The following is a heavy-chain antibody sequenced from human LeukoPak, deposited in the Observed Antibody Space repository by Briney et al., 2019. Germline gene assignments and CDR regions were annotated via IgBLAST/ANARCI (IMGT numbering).Heavy chain of an antibody. V-gene: IGHV3-23*01. CDR3: AKDLGGSGSYSGYFDY. D-gene: IGHD3-10*01. CDR2: ISGSGGST. Sequence: GGSLRLSCAASGFTFSSYATSWVRQAPGKGLEWVSAISGSGGSTYYADSVKGRFTISRDNSKNTLYLQMNSLRAEDTAVYYCAKDLGGSGSYSGYFDYWGQGTLVSVSS. CDR1: GFTFSSYA. J-gene: IGHJ4*02.